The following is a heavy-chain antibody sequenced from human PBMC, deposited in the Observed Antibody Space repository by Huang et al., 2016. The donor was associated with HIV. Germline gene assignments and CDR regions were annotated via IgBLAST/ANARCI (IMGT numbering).Heavy chain of an antibody. J-gene: IGHJ4*02. Sequence: QPQLVESGGGVVQRGGSLRLSCAASEFNFHVYGMHWLRQAPGKGLGWVAFVRFDGRNEYYIDSVKCRFTISRDNSKKMLFLEMDNLRPEDTAVYFCARDSRWGIVATTLSYFDYWGQGTLVTVSS. CDR2: VRFDGRNE. D-gene: IGHD5-12*01. V-gene: IGHV3-30*02. CDR3: ARDSRWGIVATTLSYFDY. CDR1: EFNFHVYG.